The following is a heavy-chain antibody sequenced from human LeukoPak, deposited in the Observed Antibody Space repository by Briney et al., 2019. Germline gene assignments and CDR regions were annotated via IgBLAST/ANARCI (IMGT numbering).Heavy chain of an antibody. CDR3: ASLRLGYCSSTSCQYWFDP. Sequence: ASVKVSCKVSGYSLTELSMHWVRQAPGKGLEWMGGFDPEDGETIYAQKFQGRATMTEDTSTDTAYMELSSLRSEDTAVYYCASLRLGYCSSTSCQYWFDPWGQGTLVTVSS. D-gene: IGHD2-2*01. CDR2: FDPEDGET. V-gene: IGHV1-24*01. CDR1: GYSLTELS. J-gene: IGHJ5*02.